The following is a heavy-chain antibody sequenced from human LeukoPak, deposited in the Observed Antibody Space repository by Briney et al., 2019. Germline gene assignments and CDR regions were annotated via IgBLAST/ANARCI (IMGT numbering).Heavy chain of an antibody. V-gene: IGHV4-34*01. CDR1: GGSFSSYY. CDR3: AREFFSYSSSWYFDY. Sequence: SETLSLTCAVYGGSFSSYYWSWIRQPPGKGLEWIGEINHSGGTNYNPSLKSRFTISVDTSKNQLSLKLSSVTAADTAVYYCAREFFSYSSSWYFDYWGQGTLVTVSS. D-gene: IGHD6-13*01. J-gene: IGHJ4*02. CDR2: INHSGGT.